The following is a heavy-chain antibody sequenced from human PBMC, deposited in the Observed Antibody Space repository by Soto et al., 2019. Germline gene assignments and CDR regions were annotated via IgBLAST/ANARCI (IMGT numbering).Heavy chain of an antibody. CDR3: AKDPDTAMAAGYYYYYMDV. CDR1: GFTFSSYA. V-gene: IGHV3-23*01. CDR2: ISGSGGST. D-gene: IGHD5-18*01. J-gene: IGHJ6*03. Sequence: GGSLRLSCAASGFTFSSYAMSWVRQAPGKGLEWVSAISGSGGSTYYADSVKGRFTISRDNSKNTPYLQMNSLRAEDTAVYYCAKDPDTAMAAGYYYYYMDVWGKGTTVTVSS.